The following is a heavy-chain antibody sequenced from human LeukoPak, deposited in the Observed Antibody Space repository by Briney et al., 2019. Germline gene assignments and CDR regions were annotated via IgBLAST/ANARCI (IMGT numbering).Heavy chain of an antibody. V-gene: IGHV3-23*01. CDR1: GLTFSSYG. Sequence: GGSLRLSCAASGLTFSSYGMSWVRQAPGKGLEWVSGISGSGGSTYYADSVKGRFTISRDNSKNTLYLQMNSLRAEDTAVYYCAKGDNFIWWSAWGDYWGQGTLVTVSS. J-gene: IGHJ4*02. CDR2: ISGSGGST. CDR3: AKGDNFIWWSAWGDY. D-gene: IGHD2-15*01.